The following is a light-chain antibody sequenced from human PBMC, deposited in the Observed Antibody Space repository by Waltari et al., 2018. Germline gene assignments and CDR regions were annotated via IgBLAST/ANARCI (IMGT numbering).Light chain of an antibody. CDR3: CSFAGSYTFV. J-gene: IGLJ1*01. Sequence: QSALTQPRPVSGSPGQSFTTPCTGPSRAVGGFHFVSWFQQHPGKVPKLLIYDVSERPSDVPDRFSGSKSANTASLTISGLQTEDEADYYCCSFAGSYTFVFGTGTRVTVL. CDR1: SRAVGGFHF. V-gene: IGLV2-11*01. CDR2: DVS.